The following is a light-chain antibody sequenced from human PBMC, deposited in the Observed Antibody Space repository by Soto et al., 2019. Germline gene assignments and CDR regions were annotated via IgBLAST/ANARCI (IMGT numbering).Light chain of an antibody. J-gene: IGKJ4*01. Sequence: QLTQSQSSLSASVGDRVTITCRARQGIASYLAWYQQKPGQVPNLLLYAASTLQSGVPSRLSGSGSGTDFTLTISSMQPEDFATYDCQQLNSYPLAFGGGTKVEI. CDR1: QGIASY. CDR2: AAS. V-gene: IGKV1-9*01. CDR3: QQLNSYPLA.